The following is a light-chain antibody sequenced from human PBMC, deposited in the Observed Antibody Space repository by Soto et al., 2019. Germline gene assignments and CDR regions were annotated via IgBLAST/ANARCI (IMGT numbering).Light chain of an antibody. V-gene: IGLV2-8*01. CDR1: SSDVGGHTH. Sequence: QSALTQPPSASGSPGQSVTISCTGSSSDVGGHTHVSWYQRHPGKAPKLMIYEVSKRPSGVPDRFSGSKSVNTASLTVSGLQAEDEADYYCSSYAGSMNLIFGGGTKLTVL. CDR3: SSYAGSMNLI. J-gene: IGLJ2*01. CDR2: EVS.